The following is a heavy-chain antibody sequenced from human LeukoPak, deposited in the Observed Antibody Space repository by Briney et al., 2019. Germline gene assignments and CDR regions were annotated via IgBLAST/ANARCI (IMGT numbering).Heavy chain of an antibody. D-gene: IGHD6-19*01. J-gene: IGHJ4*02. CDR1: GYTFTSYG. CDR3: ARDWQPGYSSGWYSG. V-gene: IGHV1-18*01. Sequence: GASVKVSCKASGYTFTSYGISWVRQAPGQGLEGMGWISAYNGNTNYAQKLQGRVTMTTDTSTSTAYMELRSLRSDDTAVYYCARDWQPGYSSGWYSGWGQGTLVTVSS. CDR2: ISAYNGNT.